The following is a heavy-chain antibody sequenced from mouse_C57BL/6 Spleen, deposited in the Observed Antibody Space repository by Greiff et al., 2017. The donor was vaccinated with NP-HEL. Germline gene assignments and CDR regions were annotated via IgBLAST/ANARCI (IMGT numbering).Heavy chain of an antibody. Sequence: QVQLQQPGAELVKPGASVKLSCKASGYTFTSYWMHWVKQRPGQGLEWIGMIHPNSGSNNYNEKFKRKATLTVDKSSSTAYMQLNSLTSEDSAVYYCASAPFGTTVVAEAMDYWGQGTSVTVSS. D-gene: IGHD1-1*01. V-gene: IGHV1-64*01. CDR3: ASAPFGTTVVAEAMDY. CDR1: GYTFTSYW. J-gene: IGHJ4*01. CDR2: IHPNSGSN.